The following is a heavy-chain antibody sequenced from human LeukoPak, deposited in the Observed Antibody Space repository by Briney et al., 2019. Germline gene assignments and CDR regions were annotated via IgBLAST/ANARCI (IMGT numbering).Heavy chain of an antibody. Sequence: KPSETLSLTCAVYGGSFSGYYWSWIRQPPGKGLEWIGEINHSGSTNYNPSLKSRVTISVDTSKNQFSLKLSSVTAADTAVYYCARGRQNIVATRRGNWFDPWGQGTLVTVSS. CDR2: INHSGST. D-gene: IGHD5-12*01. CDR3: ARGRQNIVATRRGNWFDP. J-gene: IGHJ5*02. V-gene: IGHV4-34*01. CDR1: GGSFSGYY.